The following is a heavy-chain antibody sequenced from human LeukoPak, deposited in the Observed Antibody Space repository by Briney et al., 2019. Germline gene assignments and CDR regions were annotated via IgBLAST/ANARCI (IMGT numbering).Heavy chain of an antibody. Sequence: PGVSLRLSCAASGFTFSSYWMNWVRQAPGKGLEWVANINGDGRDKYYVGSVRGRFTISRDSADNALYLQMNSLRGDDTALYYCARGVDSAIDWWGQGTLVTVSS. D-gene: IGHD3-9*01. CDR2: INGDGRDK. CDR3: ARGVDSAIDW. J-gene: IGHJ4*02. CDR1: GFTFSSYW. V-gene: IGHV3-7*01.